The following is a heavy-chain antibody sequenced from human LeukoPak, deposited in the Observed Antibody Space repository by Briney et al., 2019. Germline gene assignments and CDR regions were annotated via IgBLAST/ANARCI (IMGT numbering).Heavy chain of an antibody. Sequence: ASVKVSCKGSGYTFSGYYMQWVRQAPGQGLEWMGWISAYNGNTNYAQKLQGRVTMTTDTSTSTAYVELRSLRSDDTAVYYCARDRMDYWGQGTLVTVSS. CDR2: ISAYNGNT. V-gene: IGHV1-18*04. D-gene: IGHD2-8*01. J-gene: IGHJ4*02. CDR3: ARDRMDY. CDR1: GYTFSGYY.